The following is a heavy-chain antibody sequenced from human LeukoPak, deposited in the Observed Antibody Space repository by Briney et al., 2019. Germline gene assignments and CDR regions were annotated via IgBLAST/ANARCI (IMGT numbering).Heavy chain of an antibody. CDR1: GGSISSGSYY. CDR2: IYTSGST. Sequence: SETLSLTCTVSGGSISSGSYYWSWIRQPAGKGLEWIGRIYTSGSTNYNPSLKSRVTISVDTSKNQFSLKLSSVTAADTAVYYCARELINLGIDYWGQGTLVTVSS. D-gene: IGHD3-10*01. CDR3: ARELINLGIDY. J-gene: IGHJ4*02. V-gene: IGHV4-61*02.